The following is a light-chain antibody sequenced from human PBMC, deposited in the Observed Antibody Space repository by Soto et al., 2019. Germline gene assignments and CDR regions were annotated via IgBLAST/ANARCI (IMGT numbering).Light chain of an antibody. CDR2: EVS. J-gene: IGLJ1*01. V-gene: IGLV2-14*01. CDR3: SSYISKSTGV. Sequence: QSALTQPASVSGSPGQSITISCTGTSSDVGGYNYVSWYHPHPGKAPKLIIYEVSNRPSGVSNRFSGSTSVNTASRTISRLQAEYEADYSCSSYISKSTGVFGTGAKLTVL. CDR1: SSDVGGYNY.